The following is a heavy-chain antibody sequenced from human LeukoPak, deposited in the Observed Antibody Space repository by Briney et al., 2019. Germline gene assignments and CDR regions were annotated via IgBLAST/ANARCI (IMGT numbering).Heavy chain of an antibody. CDR2: ISAYNGNT. D-gene: IGHD6-13*01. V-gene: IGHV1-18*01. J-gene: IGHJ4*02. CDR3: ARAQAAAYPFDY. CDR1: GYTFTSYG. Sequence: ASVKVSCKASGYTFTSYGISWVRRAPGQGLEWMGWISAYNGNTNYAQKLQGRVTMTTDTSTSTAYMELRSLRSDDTAVYYCARAQAAAYPFDYWGQGTLVTVSS.